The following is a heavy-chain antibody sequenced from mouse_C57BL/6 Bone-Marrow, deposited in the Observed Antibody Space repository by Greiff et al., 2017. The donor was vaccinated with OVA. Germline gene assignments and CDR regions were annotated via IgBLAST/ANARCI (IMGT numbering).Heavy chain of an antibody. CDR2: IYPVSGKT. Sequence: VHLQRSGAELPSPGASVTLSCKAPGYTFPAQLMNWVKKRPEQGLGWIGRIYPVSGKTNYNEKLMGKATFSVDRSSSTVYMVLNSLTSEDPAVYCGGRYYGSSYGYWGQGTTLTVSS. D-gene: IGHD1-1*01. CDR3: GRYYGSSYGY. CDR1: GYTFPAQL. J-gene: IGHJ2*01. V-gene: IGHV1-11*01.